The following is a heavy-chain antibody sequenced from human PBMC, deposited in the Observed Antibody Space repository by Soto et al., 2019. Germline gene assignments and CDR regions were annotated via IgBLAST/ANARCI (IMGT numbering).Heavy chain of an antibody. J-gene: IGHJ4*02. CDR1: RYTFTSYY. Sequence: ASVKVSCKASRYTFTSYYMHWVRQAPGQGLEWMGIINPSGGSTSYAQKFQGRVTMTRDTSTSTVYMELSSLRSEDTAVYYCARAQNIPGLDYWGQGTLVTVSS. D-gene: IGHD3-16*01. CDR2: INPSGGST. V-gene: IGHV1-46*01. CDR3: ARAQNIPGLDY.